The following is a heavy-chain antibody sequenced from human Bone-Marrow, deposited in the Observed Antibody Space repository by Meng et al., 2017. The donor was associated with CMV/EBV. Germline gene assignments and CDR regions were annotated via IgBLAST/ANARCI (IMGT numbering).Heavy chain of an antibody. CDR2: IYYSGST. CDR1: GGSISSSSYY. J-gene: IGHJ6*02. Sequence: SETLSLTCTVSGGSISSSSYYWGWIRQPPGKGLEWIGSIYYSGSTYYNPSLKSRVTISVDTSKNQFSLKLSSVTAADTAVYYCAGRYSNREPYYFDYWGYYYGMDVWGQGTTVTFSS. CDR3: AGRYSNREPYYFDYWGYYYGMDV. D-gene: IGHD2/OR15-2a*01. V-gene: IGHV4-39*07.